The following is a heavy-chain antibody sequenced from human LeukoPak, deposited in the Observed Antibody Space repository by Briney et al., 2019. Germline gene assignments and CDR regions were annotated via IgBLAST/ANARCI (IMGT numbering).Heavy chain of an antibody. CDR1: GFTFSSYG. J-gene: IGHJ2*01. V-gene: IGHV3-30*03. Sequence: HPGGSLRLSCAASGFTFSSYGMHLVRQAPGKGLEWVTVISYDGSYKYYADSVKGRFTISRDNSKNTLYLQTNSLRAEDTAVYYCARVPGCGDYVDSNAPDSYFDLWGRGTLVSVSS. CDR3: ARVPGCGDYVDSNAPDSYFDL. D-gene: IGHD4-17*01. CDR2: ISYDGSYK.